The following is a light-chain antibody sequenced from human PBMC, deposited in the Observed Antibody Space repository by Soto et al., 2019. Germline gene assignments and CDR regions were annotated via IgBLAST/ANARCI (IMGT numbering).Light chain of an antibody. CDR2: DVR. CDR3: SSYTSSSTV. Sequence: QSVRTQPASVSGSPGQSITISCTGTSSDVGGYKYVSWYQQHPGKAPKLMIYDVRNRPSGVSNRFSGSKSGNPASLTISGLQAEDEADYYCSSYTSSSTVFGGGTKLTVL. CDR1: SSDVGGYKY. J-gene: IGLJ2*01. V-gene: IGLV2-14*01.